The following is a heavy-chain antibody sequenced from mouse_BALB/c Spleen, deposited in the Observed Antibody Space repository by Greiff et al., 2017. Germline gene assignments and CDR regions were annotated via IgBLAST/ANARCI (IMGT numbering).Heavy chain of an antibody. V-gene: IGHV7-3*02. CDR2: IRNKVNGFTT. Sequence: EVKLVESGGGLVQPGGSLRLSCATSGFTFTDYYMRWVRQPPGKALEWLGFIRNKVNGFTTEYSASVKGQFTISRDNSKSILYLQMNTLRAKDRATYYCARDGPFYAMDYWGQGTSVTVSA. J-gene: IGHJ4*01. CDR3: ARDGPFYAMDY. CDR1: GFTFTDYY.